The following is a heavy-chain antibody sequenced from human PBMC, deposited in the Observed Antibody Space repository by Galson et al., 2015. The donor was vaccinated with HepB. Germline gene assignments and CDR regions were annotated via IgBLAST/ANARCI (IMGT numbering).Heavy chain of an antibody. CDR1: GFTFSSYS. V-gene: IGHV3-48*01. Sequence: SLRLSCAASGFTFSSYSMNWVRQAPGKGLEWVPYISSSSSTIYYADSVKGRFTISRDNAKNSLYLQMNSLRAEDTAVYYCARDLRGYDYIWGSYTHKAAFDYWGQGTPVTVSS. D-gene: IGHD3-16*01. CDR2: ISSSSSTI. CDR3: ARDLRGYDYIWGSYTHKAAFDY. J-gene: IGHJ4*02.